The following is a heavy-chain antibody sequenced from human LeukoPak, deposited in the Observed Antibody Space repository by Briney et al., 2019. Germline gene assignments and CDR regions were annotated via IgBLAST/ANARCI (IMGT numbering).Heavy chain of an antibody. CDR1: GYSFTHHN. J-gene: IGHJ4*02. D-gene: IGHD4-17*01. CDR2: IKPNNGDT. V-gene: IGHV1-2*02. CDR3: ARVLSAVTSAFDY. Sequence: EASVKVSCKASGYSFTHHNVHWVRQAPGQALEWMGWIKPNNGDTKFSQKFQDRVTLTSDTSIDTAYMEMSGLTPDDTAIYYCARVLSAVTSAFDYWGQGTLVTVSS.